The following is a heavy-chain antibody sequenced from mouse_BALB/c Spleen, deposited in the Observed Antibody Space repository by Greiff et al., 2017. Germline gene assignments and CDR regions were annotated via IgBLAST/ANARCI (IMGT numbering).Heavy chain of an antibody. CDR2: IRLKSDNYAT. CDR3: RGAVVEGYWYFDV. Sequence: EVQLVESGGGLVQPGGSMKLSCVASGFTFSSYWMSWVRQSPEKGLEWVAEIRLKSDNYATHYAESVKGKFTISRDDSKSRLYLQMNSLRAEDTGIYYCRGAVVEGYWYFDVWGAGTTVTVSS. J-gene: IGHJ1*01. V-gene: IGHV6-3*01. CDR1: GFTFSSYW. D-gene: IGHD1-1*01.